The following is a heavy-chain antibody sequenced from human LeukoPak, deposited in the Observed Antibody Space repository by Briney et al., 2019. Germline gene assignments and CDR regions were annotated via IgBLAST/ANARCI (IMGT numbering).Heavy chain of an antibody. CDR3: ASGTYRSGWYDP. V-gene: IGHV4-34*01. J-gene: IGHJ5*02. D-gene: IGHD3-3*01. Sequence: SETLSLTCAVYGGSFSGYYWSWIRQPPGKGLEWIGEINHSGSTNYNPSLKSRVTISVDTSKNQFSLKLSSVTAADTAVYYCASGTYRSGWYDPWGQGTLVTVSS. CDR1: GGSFSGYY. CDR2: INHSGST.